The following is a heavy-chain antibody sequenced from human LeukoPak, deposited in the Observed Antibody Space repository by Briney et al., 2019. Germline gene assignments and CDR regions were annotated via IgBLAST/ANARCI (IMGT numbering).Heavy chain of an antibody. CDR2: INHSGST. Sequence: SETLSLTCAVYGGSFSGYYWSWIRQPPGKGLEWTGEINHSGSTNYNPSLKSRVTISVDTSKNQFSLKLSSVTAADTAVYYCASQNNQSKYRRRALDYWGQGTLVTVSS. V-gene: IGHV4-34*01. J-gene: IGHJ4*02. D-gene: IGHD2/OR15-2a*01. CDR1: GGSFSGYY. CDR3: ASQNNQSKYRRRALDY.